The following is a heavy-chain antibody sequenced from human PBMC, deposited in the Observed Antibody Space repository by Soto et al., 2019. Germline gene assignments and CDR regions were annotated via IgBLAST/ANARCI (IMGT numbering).Heavy chain of an antibody. J-gene: IGHJ4*02. Sequence: PGXSLRLSCAASGFTVNSNYMSWVVQAPGKGLEWISVIYSDGSTYYADSVKGRFIISRDNSNNTLYFQMNSLRAEDTAVYYCATLTKYDILTGFYPCWGQGTLVTVSS. D-gene: IGHD3-9*01. V-gene: IGHV3-66*01. CDR2: IYSDGST. CDR3: ATLTKYDILTGFYPC. CDR1: GFTVNSNY.